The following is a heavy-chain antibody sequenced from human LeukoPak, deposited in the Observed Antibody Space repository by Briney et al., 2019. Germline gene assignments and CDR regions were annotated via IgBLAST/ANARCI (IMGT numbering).Heavy chain of an antibody. Sequence: QVQLQESGPGLVKPSQTLSLTCTVSGGSISSGSYYWSWIRQPAGKGLAWIGRIYTSGSTNYNPSLKSRVTISVDTSKNQFSLKLSSVTAADTAVYYCARGGSYSEYFDYWGQGTLVTVSS. V-gene: IGHV4-61*02. J-gene: IGHJ4*02. CDR1: GGSISSGSYY. D-gene: IGHD1-26*01. CDR3: ARGGSYSEYFDY. CDR2: IYTSGST.